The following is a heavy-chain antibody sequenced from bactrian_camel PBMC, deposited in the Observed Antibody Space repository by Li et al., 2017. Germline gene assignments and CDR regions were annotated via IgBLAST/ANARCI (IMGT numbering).Heavy chain of an antibody. J-gene: IGHJ4*01. D-gene: IGHD2*01. V-gene: IGHV3S26*01. Sequence: VQLVESGGGLVQPGGSLRLSCAVSGFSFDNNWIYWVRQAPGKGLEWVSRINSGGNSISYADSMKGRFTISRDNAKNTVYLQMNSLKPEDTAMYYCAADWRYSGGYCLLSVYEFSHWGQGTQVTVS. CDR3: AADWRYSGGYCLLSVYEFSH. CDR2: INSGGNSI. CDR1: GFSFDNNW.